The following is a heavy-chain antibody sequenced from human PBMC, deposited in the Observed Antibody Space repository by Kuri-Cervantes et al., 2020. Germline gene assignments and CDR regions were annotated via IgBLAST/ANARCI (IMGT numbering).Heavy chain of an antibody. J-gene: IGHJ5*02. D-gene: IGHD2-15*01. V-gene: IGHV1-69*05. Sequence: SVKVSCKASGYTFTSYDINWVRQAPGQGLEWMGGIIPIFGTANYAQKFQGRVTITTDESTSTAYMELSSLRSEDTAVYYCARDRCSGGSCYPNWFDPWGQGTLVTVSS. CDR3: ARDRCSGGSCYPNWFDP. CDR2: IIPIFGTA. CDR1: GYTFTSYD.